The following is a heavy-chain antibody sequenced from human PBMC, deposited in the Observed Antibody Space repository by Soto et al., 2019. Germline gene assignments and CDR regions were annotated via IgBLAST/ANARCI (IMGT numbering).Heavy chain of an antibody. D-gene: IGHD1-26*01. V-gene: IGHV2-5*01. CDR3: AHSRDRWELLHRFDP. CDR1: GFSLSTSGVG. J-gene: IGHJ5*02. Sequence: QITLKESGPTLVKPTQTLTLTCTFSGFSLSTSGVGVGWIRQPPGKALEWLALLYWNDDKRYSPSPKSRLTITNDTSKNQVVLTKTKMDPVDTATYYGAHSRDRWELLHRFDPWGQGTLVTVSS. CDR2: LYWNDDK.